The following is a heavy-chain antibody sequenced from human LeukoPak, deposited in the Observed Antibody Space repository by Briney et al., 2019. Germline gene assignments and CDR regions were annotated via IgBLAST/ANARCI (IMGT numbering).Heavy chain of an antibody. CDR2: INHSGST. J-gene: IGHJ4*02. CDR3: ASLPLDTAVAGMVDY. V-gene: IGHV4-34*01. CDR1: GGSFSGYY. D-gene: IGHD6-19*01. Sequence: SETLSLTCAVYGGSFSGYYWSWIRQPPGKGLEWIGEINHSGSTNYNPSLKSRVTISVDTSKNQFSLKLSSVTAADTAVYYCASLPLDTAVAGMVDYWGQGTLVTVSS.